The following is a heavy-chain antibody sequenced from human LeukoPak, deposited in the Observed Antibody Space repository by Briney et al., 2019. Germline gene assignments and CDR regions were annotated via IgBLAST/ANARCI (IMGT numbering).Heavy chain of an antibody. Sequence: PGRSLRLSCAASGFTFSSYSMNWVRQAPGKGLEWVSSISSSSSYIYYADSVKGRFTISRDNAKNSLYLQMNSLRAEDTAVYYCAQLGFNDAFDIWGQGTMVTVSS. CDR1: GFTFSSYS. CDR3: AQLGFNDAFDI. V-gene: IGHV3-21*01. J-gene: IGHJ3*02. CDR2: ISSSSSYI. D-gene: IGHD7-27*01.